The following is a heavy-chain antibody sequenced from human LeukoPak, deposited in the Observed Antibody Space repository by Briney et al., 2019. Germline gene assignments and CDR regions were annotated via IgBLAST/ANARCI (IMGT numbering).Heavy chain of an antibody. CDR2: IYTSGST. J-gene: IGHJ4*02. V-gene: IGHV4-61*02. D-gene: IGHD3-22*01. Sequence: PSQTLSLTCTVSGGSISSGSYYWSWIRQPAGKGLEWIGRIYTSGSTNYNPSLKSRVTISVDTSKNQFSLKLSSVTAADTAVYYCARDPSYNYDSSGYGSGGYYLWGQGTLVTVSS. CDR3: ARDPSYNYDSSGYGSGGYYL. CDR1: GGSISSGSYY.